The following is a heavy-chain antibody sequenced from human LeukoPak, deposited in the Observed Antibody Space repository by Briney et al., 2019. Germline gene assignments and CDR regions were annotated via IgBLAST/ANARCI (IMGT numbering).Heavy chain of an antibody. CDR1: GYTFTSYA. CDR3: ARDPPTMVPPGMDV. CDR2: INAGNGNT. Sequence: ASVKVSCKASGYTFTSYAMHWVRQAPGQRLEWMGWINAGNGNTKYSQKFQGRATITRDTSASTAYMELSSLRSEDTAVYYCARDPPTMVPPGMDVWGQGTTVTVSS. J-gene: IGHJ6*02. D-gene: IGHD3-10*01. V-gene: IGHV1-3*01.